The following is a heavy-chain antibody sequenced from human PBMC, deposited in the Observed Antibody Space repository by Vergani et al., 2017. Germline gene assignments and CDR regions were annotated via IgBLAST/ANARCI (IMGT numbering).Heavy chain of an antibody. CDR1: GFTFSSYS. D-gene: IGHD5-12*01. Sequence: EVQLVESGGGLVQPGGSLRLSCAASGFTFSSYSMNWVRQAPGKGLEWVSYISSSSSTIYYADSVKGRFTISRENAKNSLYLQMNSLRAEDTAVYYCARARGGYGTDIWGQGTMVTVSS. J-gene: IGHJ3*02. V-gene: IGHV3-48*01. CDR2: ISSSSSTI. CDR3: ARARGGYGTDI.